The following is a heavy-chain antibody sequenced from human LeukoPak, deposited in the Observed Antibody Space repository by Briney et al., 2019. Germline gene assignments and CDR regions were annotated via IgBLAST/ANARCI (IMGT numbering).Heavy chain of an antibody. CDR2: IYSGGST. V-gene: IGHV3-53*01. CDR1: GFTVSSNY. D-gene: IGHD3-16*01. CDR3: ARAQRLPWYHDYYYMDV. J-gene: IGHJ6*03. Sequence: PGGSLRLSCAASGFTVSSNYMSWVRQAPGKGLEWVSVIYSGGSTYYADSVKGRFTISRDNSKNTLYLQMNSLRAEDTAVYYCARAQRLPWYHDYYYMDVWGKGTTVTVSS.